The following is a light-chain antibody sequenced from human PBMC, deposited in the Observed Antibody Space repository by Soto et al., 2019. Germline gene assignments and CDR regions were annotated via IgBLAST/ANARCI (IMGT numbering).Light chain of an antibody. CDR2: LAS. CDR1: QNVFYSSNNKNY. V-gene: IGKV4-1*01. Sequence: DIVMTQSPDSLAVSLGERATLNCKSSQNVFYSSNNKNYLAWYLQKPGQSPQLLIYLASNRASGVPDRFSGSGSGTDCTLKISRVEAEDVGVYYCMQVLQSPITCGQGTRLEIK. CDR3: MQVLQSPIT. J-gene: IGKJ5*01.